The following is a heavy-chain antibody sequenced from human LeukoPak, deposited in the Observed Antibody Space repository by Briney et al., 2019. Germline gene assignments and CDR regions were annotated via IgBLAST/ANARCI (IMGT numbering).Heavy chain of an antibody. CDR2: INHSGST. CDR3: ARMAVPVDY. D-gene: IGHD5-24*01. J-gene: IGHJ4*02. Sequence: PSETLSLTCTVSGGSISSYYWSWIRQPPGKGLEWIGEINHSGSTNYNPSLKSRVTISVDTSKNQFSLKLSSVTAADTAVYYCARMAVPVDYWGQGTLVTVSS. CDR1: GGSISSYY. V-gene: IGHV4-34*01.